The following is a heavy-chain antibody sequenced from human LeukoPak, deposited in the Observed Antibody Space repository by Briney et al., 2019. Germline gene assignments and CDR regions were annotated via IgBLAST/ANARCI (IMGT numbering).Heavy chain of an antibody. J-gene: IGHJ4*02. CDR2: IYSGGST. D-gene: IGHD3-22*01. CDR3: ARDLRPYSSGYYYFDY. CDR1: GFTVSSNY. V-gene: IGHV3-66*01. Sequence: GGSLRLSCAASGFTVSSNYMSWVRQAPGKGLEWVSVIYSGGSTYYADSVKGRFTISRDNSKNTLYLQMNSLRAEDTAVYYCARDLRPYSSGYYYFDYWGQGTLVTVSS.